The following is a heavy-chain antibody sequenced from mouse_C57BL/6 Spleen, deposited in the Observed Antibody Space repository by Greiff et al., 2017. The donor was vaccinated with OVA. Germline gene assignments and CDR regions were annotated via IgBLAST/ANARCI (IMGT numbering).Heavy chain of an antibody. CDR2: IYPGSGST. CDR3: ARSDYGNYWFAY. V-gene: IGHV1-55*01. Sequence: QVQLQQPGAELVKPGASVKMSCKASGYTFTSYWITWVKQRPGQGLEWIGDIYPGSGSTNYNEKFKSKATLTVDTSSITAYMQLSSLTSEDSAVYYCARSDYGNYWFAYWGQGTLVTVSA. J-gene: IGHJ3*01. D-gene: IGHD2-1*01. CDR1: GYTFTSYW.